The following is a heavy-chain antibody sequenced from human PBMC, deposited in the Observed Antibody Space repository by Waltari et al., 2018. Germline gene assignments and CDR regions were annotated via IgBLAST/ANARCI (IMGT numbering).Heavy chain of an antibody. D-gene: IGHD3-10*01. CDR2: FSHSGDT. CDR1: GYSISNGYF. Sequence: QVQLQESGPGLVKPSETLSLSCDVSGYSISNGYFWGWIRQSPGKGLEWLGTFSHSGDTYYNPSLANRVTISVDTSKNQFSLRLTSVTAADTAVHYCARPMGMTWYGDFDKWGQGTLVTVSS. J-gene: IGHJ4*02. V-gene: IGHV4-38-2*01. CDR3: ARPMGMTWYGDFDK.